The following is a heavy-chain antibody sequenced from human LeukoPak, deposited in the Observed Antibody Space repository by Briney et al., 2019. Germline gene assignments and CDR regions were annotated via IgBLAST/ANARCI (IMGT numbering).Heavy chain of an antibody. D-gene: IGHD6-13*01. CDR3: ARSGQQLVLGRNWFDP. CDR2: ILYDGNNK. CDR1: GFTFSRFA. V-gene: IGHV3-30-3*01. Sequence: PGGSLRLSCAASGFTFSRFAMHWVRQAPGKGLEWVAVILYDGNNKYYADSVKGRFTVSRDNSENSVHLQMNSLRAEDTAVYYCARSGQQLVLGRNWFDPWGQGTLVTVSS. J-gene: IGHJ5*02.